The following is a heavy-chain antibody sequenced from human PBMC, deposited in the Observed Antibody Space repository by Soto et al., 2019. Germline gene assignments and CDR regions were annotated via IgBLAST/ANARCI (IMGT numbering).Heavy chain of an antibody. CDR1: GFTFSSYA. D-gene: IGHD2-15*01. V-gene: IGHV3-30-3*01. CDR3: ARDIVVVVAASNYYYGMDV. Sequence: GESLKISCAASGFTFSSYAMHWVRQAPGKGLEWVAVISYDGSNKYYADSVKGRFTISRDNSKNTLYLQMNSLRAEDTAVYYCARDIVVVVAASNYYYGMDVWGQGTTVTVSS. CDR2: ISYDGSNK. J-gene: IGHJ6*02.